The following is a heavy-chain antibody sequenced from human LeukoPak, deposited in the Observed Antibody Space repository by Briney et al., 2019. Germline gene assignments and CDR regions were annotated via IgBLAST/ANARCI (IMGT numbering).Heavy chain of an antibody. V-gene: IGHV1-18*04. Sequence: ASVKVSCKTSGYIFNHYSIGWVRQAPGQGLEWMGWINTYNGITKYAQKFQGRVAMTTDTSTRTVYMDLRGLGPDDTAVYFCATDGGWAYHDHPIGNWGQGTQVTVSS. D-gene: IGHD2-21*01. CDR2: INTYNGIT. CDR3: ATDGGWAYHDHPIGN. CDR1: GYIFNHYS. J-gene: IGHJ4*02.